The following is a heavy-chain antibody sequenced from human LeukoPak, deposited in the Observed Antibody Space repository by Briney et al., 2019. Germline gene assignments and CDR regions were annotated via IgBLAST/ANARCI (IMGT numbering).Heavy chain of an antibody. Sequence: ASVKVSCKASGGTFSSYAISWVRQALGQGLEWMGGIIPIFGTANYAQKFQGRVTITADESTSTAYMELSSLRSEDTAVYYCARLAAADHYYYGMDVWGQGTTVTVSS. D-gene: IGHD6-13*01. CDR1: GGTFSSYA. CDR3: ARLAAADHYYYGMDV. CDR2: IIPIFGTA. V-gene: IGHV1-69*13. J-gene: IGHJ6*02.